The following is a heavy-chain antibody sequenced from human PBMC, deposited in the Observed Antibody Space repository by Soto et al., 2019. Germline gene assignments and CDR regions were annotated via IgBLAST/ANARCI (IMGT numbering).Heavy chain of an antibody. D-gene: IGHD3-16*01. J-gene: IGHJ5*02. V-gene: IGHV4-39*07. Sequence: SETLSLTCTVAGGSISSSAYYWGWIRQPLGNGLEWIGSIYFTGTTYYNPSLKSRVTISVDTSKNQFSLKLSSVTAADTAVYYCARVGGINWFDPWGQGTLVTVSS. CDR1: GGSISSSAYY. CDR2: IYFTGTT. CDR3: ARVGGINWFDP.